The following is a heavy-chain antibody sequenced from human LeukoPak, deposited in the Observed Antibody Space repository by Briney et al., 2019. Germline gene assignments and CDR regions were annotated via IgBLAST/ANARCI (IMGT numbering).Heavy chain of an antibody. CDR1: GFTFSSYS. CDR2: ISGSSGTI. D-gene: IGHD1-26*01. J-gene: IGHJ5*02. V-gene: IGHV3-48*02. CDR3: ARDYRDARRGSFDP. Sequence: GGSLRPSCAASGFTFSSYSMNWVRQAPGKGLEWVSYISGSSGTIYYADSVKGRFTISRDNAKNSLYLQMNSLRDEDTAVYYCARDYRDARRGSFDPWGQGTLVTVSS.